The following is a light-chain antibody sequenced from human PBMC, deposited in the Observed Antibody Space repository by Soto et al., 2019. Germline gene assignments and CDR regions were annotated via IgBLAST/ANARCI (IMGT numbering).Light chain of an antibody. CDR2: GNS. Sequence: QSVLTQPPSVSGAPGQRVTISCTGSSSNIGAGYDVHWYQLLPGTAPKLLIYGNSNRPSGVPDRFSGSKSGTSASLAITGLQAEDEADYYCQSYDSSLSGCYVFGTGTKLTVL. CDR3: QSYDSSLSGCYV. V-gene: IGLV1-40*01. CDR1: SSNIGAGYD. J-gene: IGLJ1*01.